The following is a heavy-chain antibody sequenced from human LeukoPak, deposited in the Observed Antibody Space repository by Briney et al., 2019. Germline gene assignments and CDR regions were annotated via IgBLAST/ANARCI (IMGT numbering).Heavy chain of an antibody. CDR1: GFTFSSYG. D-gene: IGHD1-26*01. V-gene: IGHV3-30*18. CDR2: ISYDGSNK. J-gene: IGHJ4*02. Sequence: GRSLRLSCAASGFTFSSYGMHWVRQAPGKGLEWVAVISYDGSNKYYADSVKGRFTISRDNSKNTLYLQMNSLRAEDTAVYYCAKGNGGSTSDWGQGTLVTVSS. CDR3: AKGNGGSTSD.